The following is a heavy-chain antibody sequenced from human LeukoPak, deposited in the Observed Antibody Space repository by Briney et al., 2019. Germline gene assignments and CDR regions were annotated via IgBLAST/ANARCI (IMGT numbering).Heavy chain of an antibody. D-gene: IGHD2-8*01. CDR2: INLSGGST. CDR3: ARDYVDDIPMIKDY. CDR1: GYTFTSYH. Sequence: ASVKVSCKASGYTFTSYHMHWVRQAPGQGLEWMGLINLSGGSTTYAQRFQGRVTFTRDTSTSTVYMELSSLRSEDTAVYYCARDYVDDIPMIKDYWGQGTLVTVSS. J-gene: IGHJ4*02. V-gene: IGHV1-46*01.